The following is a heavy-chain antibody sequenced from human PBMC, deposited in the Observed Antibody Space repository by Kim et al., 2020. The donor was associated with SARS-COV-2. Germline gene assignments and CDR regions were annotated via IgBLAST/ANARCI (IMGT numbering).Heavy chain of an antibody. V-gene: IGHV3-15*01. CDR2: IKSKTDGGTT. D-gene: IGHD3-10*01. J-gene: IGHJ4*02. CDR3: TTEASYYGSGSYFQHYFDY. Sequence: GGSLRLSCAASGFTFSNAWMSWVRQAPGKGLEWVGRIKSKTDGGTTDYAAPVKGRFTISRDDSKNTLYLQMNGLKTEDTAVYYCTTEASYYGSGSYFQHYFDYWGQGTLVTVSS. CDR1: GFTFSNAW.